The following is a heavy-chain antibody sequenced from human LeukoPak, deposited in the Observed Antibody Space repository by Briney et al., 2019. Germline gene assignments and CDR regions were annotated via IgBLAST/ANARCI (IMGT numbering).Heavy chain of an antibody. CDR3: ARATYHYDSSGYYHIRDYFDY. Sequence: GGSLRLSCAASGFTFDDYGMSWVRQAPGKGLEWVSGINWNGGSTGYADSVKGRFTISRDNAKNSLYLQMNSLGAEDTALYYCARATYHYDSSGYYHIRDYFDYWGQGTLVTVSS. D-gene: IGHD3-22*01. J-gene: IGHJ4*02. V-gene: IGHV3-20*04. CDR2: INWNGGST. CDR1: GFTFDDYG.